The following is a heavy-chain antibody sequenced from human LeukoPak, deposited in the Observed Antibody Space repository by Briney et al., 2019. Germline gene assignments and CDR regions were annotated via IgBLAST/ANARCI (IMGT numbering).Heavy chain of an antibody. CDR1: GYTFTGYY. J-gene: IGHJ4*02. V-gene: IGHV1-2*06. CDR3: ARFVVVVPAAFFDY. Sequence: ASGKVSCKASGYTFTGYYMQWVRQAPGQGLEWMGRINPNSGGTNYAQKFQGRVTMARDTSISTAYMELSRLRSDDTAVYYCARFVVVVPAAFFDYWGQGTLVTVSS. D-gene: IGHD2-2*01. CDR2: INPNSGGT.